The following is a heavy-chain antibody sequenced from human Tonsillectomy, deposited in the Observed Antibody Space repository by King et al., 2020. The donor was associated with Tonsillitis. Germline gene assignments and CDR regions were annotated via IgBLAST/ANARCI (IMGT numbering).Heavy chain of an antibody. V-gene: IGHV3-21*01. Sequence: VQLVESGGGLVKPGGSLRLSCAASGFTFSSYSMNWVRQAPGKGLEWVSSISTSSGYIYYADSVKGRFTISRDKAKNSLYLQMNSLRAEDSAVYYCARDRVSGAAPATCHNYYFYYAMDVWGQGTTATVSS. J-gene: IGHJ6*02. CDR2: ISTSSGYI. CDR3: ARDRVSGAAPATCHNYYFYYAMDV. CDR1: GFTFSSYS. D-gene: IGHD6-13*01.